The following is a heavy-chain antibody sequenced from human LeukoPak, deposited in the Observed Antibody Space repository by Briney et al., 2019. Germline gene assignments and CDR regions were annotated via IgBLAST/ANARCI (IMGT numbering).Heavy chain of an antibody. D-gene: IGHD3-10*01. J-gene: IGHJ3*02. V-gene: IGHV4-4*07. CDR1: GGSISSYY. CDR3: ARGELLWFGELYRIDAFDI. Sequence: SETLSLTCTVSGGSISSYYWSWIRQPAGKGLEWIGRIYTSGSTNYNPSLKSRVTMSVDTSKNQFSLKLSSVTAADTAVYYCARGELLWFGELYRIDAFDIWGQGTMVIVSS. CDR2: IYTSGST.